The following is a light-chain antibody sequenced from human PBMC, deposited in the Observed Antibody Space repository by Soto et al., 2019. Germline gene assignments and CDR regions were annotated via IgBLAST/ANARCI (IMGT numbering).Light chain of an antibody. V-gene: IGLV1-40*01. J-gene: IGLJ3*02. Sequence: QAVVTQPPSVSGAPGQRVTISCTGSSSNIGAIYDVHWYQQFPGTAPKLLIYGNRYRPSGVPDRFSGSKSGTSASLAITGLQAEDEADYYCQSYDSSLSAWVFGGGTKLTVL. CDR1: SSNIGAIYD. CDR3: QSYDSSLSAWV. CDR2: GNR.